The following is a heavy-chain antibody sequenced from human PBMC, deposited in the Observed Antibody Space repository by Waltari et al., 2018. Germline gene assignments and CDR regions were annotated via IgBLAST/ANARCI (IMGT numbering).Heavy chain of an antibody. CDR1: GFTFSNAW. CDR2: IKSKTDGGTT. J-gene: IGHJ5*02. CDR3: TTFRGYSYGLQVS. Sequence: EVQLVESGGGLVKPGGSLRLSCAASGFTFSNAWMSWVRQAPGKGLEWVGRIKSKTDGGTTDYAAPVKGRFTISRDDSKNTLYLQMNSLKTEDTAGYYCTTFRGYSYGLQVSWGQGTLVTVSS. V-gene: IGHV3-15*01. D-gene: IGHD5-18*01.